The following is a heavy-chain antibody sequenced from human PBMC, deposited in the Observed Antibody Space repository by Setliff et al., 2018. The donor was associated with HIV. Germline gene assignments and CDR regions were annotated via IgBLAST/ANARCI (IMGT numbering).Heavy chain of an antibody. CDR3: ATHMRGGYDAFDI. V-gene: IGHV5-51*01. D-gene: IGHD3-16*01. CDR2: IYPSDADT. Sequence: GESLKISCKSSGYVFTNYWIGWVRQKPGKGLEWMGVIYPSDADTRYSPSVQGQVTISADKSINTAYLQWSSLEASDTAIYYCATHMRGGYDAFDIWGQGTAVTVSS. CDR1: GYVFTNYW. J-gene: IGHJ3*02.